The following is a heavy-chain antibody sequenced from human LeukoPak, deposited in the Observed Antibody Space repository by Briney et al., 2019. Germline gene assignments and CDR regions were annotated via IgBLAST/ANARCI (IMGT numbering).Heavy chain of an antibody. CDR3: ASDGGYCSGGSCYRYFDY. D-gene: IGHD2-15*01. Sequence: PGGSLRLSCAASGFTFDDYGMSWVRQAPGKGLEWVSGINWNGGSTGYADSVKGRFTISRDNAKNSLYLQMNSLRAEDTALYYCASDGGYCSGGSCYRYFDYWGQGTLATVSS. V-gene: IGHV3-20*04. CDR2: INWNGGST. CDR1: GFTFDDYG. J-gene: IGHJ4*02.